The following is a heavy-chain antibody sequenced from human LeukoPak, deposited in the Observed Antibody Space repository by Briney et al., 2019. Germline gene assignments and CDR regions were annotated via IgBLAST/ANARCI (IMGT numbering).Heavy chain of an antibody. Sequence: GGSLRLSCAASGFTFSDYWMHWVRQAPGKGLVWVSRVNRDGSSTSYADSVKGRFTISRDNAKNSLYLQINSLRDEDTAVYYCARGASRGFDYWGQGTLVTVSS. CDR3: ARGASRGFDY. D-gene: IGHD5-24*01. CDR2: VNRDGSST. V-gene: IGHV3-74*01. CDR1: GFTFSDYW. J-gene: IGHJ4*02.